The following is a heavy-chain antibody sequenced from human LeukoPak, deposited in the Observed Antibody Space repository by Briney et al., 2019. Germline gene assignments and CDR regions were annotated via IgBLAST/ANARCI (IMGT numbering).Heavy chain of an antibody. Sequence: GGSLRLSCAASGFTVSSNYMTWVRQAPGKGLEWVSVIYVGGTTYYADSVRGRFTISRDNSKNTLYLQMSSLRAEDTAVYYCARDPDYGDNWGLGTLVIVSS. CDR2: IYVGGTT. J-gene: IGHJ4*02. V-gene: IGHV3-53*01. CDR1: GFTVSSNY. D-gene: IGHD4/OR15-4a*01. CDR3: ARDPDYGDN.